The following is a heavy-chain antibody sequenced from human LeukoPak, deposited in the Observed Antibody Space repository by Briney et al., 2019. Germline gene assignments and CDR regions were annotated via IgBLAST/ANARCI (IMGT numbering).Heavy chain of an antibody. D-gene: IGHD5-12*01. CDR2: INFGGSI. V-gene: IGHV4-34*01. CDR1: GGSFRGYY. J-gene: IGHJ3*02. CDR3: ARNSGYSGYDADAFDI. Sequence: PSETLSLTCAVYGGSFRGYYWSWIRQPPGKGLEWIGEINFGGSINYTPSLKSRVTISVDTSKNQFSLKLSSVSAADTAVYYCARNSGYSGYDADAFDIWGQGTRVTVSS.